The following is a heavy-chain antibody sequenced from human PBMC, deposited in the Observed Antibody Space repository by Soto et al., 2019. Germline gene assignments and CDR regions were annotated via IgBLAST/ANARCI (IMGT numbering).Heavy chain of an antibody. CDR3: AQRTLAGSGWTFDY. J-gene: IGHJ4*02. Sequence: PGGSLRLSCSASGFTFNTHGMHWVRQSPGKGLEWVSYISYSGNKYYADSVQGRFTISRDDSKNTVFLQINSLRTEDTDVYYCAQRTLAGSGWTFDYWGQGTSVTVSS. CDR1: GFTFNTHG. D-gene: IGHD6-19*01. V-gene: IGHV3-30*02. CDR2: ISYSGNK.